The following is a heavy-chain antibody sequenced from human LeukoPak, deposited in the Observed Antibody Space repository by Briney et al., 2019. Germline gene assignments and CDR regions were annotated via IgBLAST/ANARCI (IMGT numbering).Heavy chain of an antibody. V-gene: IGHV3-30*04. CDR2: ISYDGSKK. CDR3: ARDRYYYDSSGPPGY. J-gene: IGHJ4*02. D-gene: IGHD3-22*01. Sequence: GGPLRLSCAASGFTFSTSAMHWVRKAPGKGLECVAVISYDGSKKYYADSVEGRFTISRDNSKNTLYLQMNSLRAEDTAVYYCARDRYYYDSSGPPGYWGQGTLVTVSS. CDR1: GFTFSTSA.